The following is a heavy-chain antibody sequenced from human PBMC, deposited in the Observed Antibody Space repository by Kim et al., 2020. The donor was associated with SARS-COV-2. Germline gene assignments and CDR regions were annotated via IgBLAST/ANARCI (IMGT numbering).Heavy chain of an antibody. CDR1: GGSISSSSYY. J-gene: IGHJ4*02. V-gene: IGHV4-39*01. CDR2: IYYSGST. Sequence: SETLSLTCTVSGGSISSSSYYWGWIRQPPGKGLEWIGSIYYSGSTYYNPSLKSRVTISVDTSKNQFSLKLSSVTAADTAVYYCARHSRAVVTQGPPGYYFDDWCQGTLVTVSS. CDR3: ARHSRAVVTQGPPGYYFDD. D-gene: IGHD2-21*02.